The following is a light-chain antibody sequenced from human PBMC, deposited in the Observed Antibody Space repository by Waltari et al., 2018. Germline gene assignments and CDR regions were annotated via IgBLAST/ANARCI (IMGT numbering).Light chain of an antibody. CDR2: QDS. V-gene: IGLV3-1*01. CDR1: KLGDKY. J-gene: IGLJ2*01. CDR3: QAWDSNTGV. Sequence: SYELTQPPSVSVSPGQTASITCSGDKLGDKYACWYQQKPGQSPVLVIYQDSKRPSGIRERFSGSNSGNTATMTISGTQAMDEADDYCQAWDSNTGVFGGGTKLTVL.